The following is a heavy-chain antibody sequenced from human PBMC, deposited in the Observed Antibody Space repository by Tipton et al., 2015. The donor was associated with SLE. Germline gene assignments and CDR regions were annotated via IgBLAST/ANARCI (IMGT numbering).Heavy chain of an antibody. CDR1: GGSFSGYY. D-gene: IGHD1-26*01. CDR3: AREGARGYNWFDP. Sequence: TLSLTCAVYGGSFSGYYWSWIRQPAGKGLEWIGRIYTSGSTNYNPSLKSRVTISVDTSKNQFSLKRSSVTAADTAVYYCAREGARGYNWFDPWGQGTLVTVSS. CDR2: IYTSGST. V-gene: IGHV4-4*07. J-gene: IGHJ5*02.